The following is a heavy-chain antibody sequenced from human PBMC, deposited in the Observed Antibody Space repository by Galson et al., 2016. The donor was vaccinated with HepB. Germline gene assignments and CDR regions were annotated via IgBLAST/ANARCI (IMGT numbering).Heavy chain of an antibody. CDR1: GGSLSSHSYY. CDR2: IYYTGST. CDR3: ARGESNYGGYFDN. V-gene: IGHV4-39*07. Sequence: SETLSLTCTVSGGSLSSHSYYWGWIRQPPGKGLEWIGNIYYTGSTYCNPSLKSRVTISVDTSKNQFSLELRSVTAADTAVYYCARGESNYGGYFDNWGQGALVTVSS. D-gene: IGHD4-11*01. J-gene: IGHJ4*02.